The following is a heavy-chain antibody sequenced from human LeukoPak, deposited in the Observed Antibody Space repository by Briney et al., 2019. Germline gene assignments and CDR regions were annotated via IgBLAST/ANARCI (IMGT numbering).Heavy chain of an antibody. CDR1: GFTFSSYW. CDR2: INQDGSGK. D-gene: IGHD5-18*01. Sequence: PGGSLRLSCAASGFTFSSYWMSWVRQAPGKGLEWVANINQDGSGKYYVDSVKGRFTISRDNAKTSLYLQMNSLRAEDTAVYYCARDLSGVTGYTYGRGIDYWGQGTLVTVSS. CDR3: ARDLSGVTGYTYGRGIDY. V-gene: IGHV3-7*01. J-gene: IGHJ4*02.